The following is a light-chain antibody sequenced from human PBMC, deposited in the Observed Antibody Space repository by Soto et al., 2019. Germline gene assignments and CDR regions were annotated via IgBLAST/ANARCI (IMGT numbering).Light chain of an antibody. Sequence: VLTQPPSVSGAPGQRVTISCTGSSSNIGAGYDVHWYQQLPGTAPKLLIYGNSNRPSGVPDRFSGSKSGTSASLAITGLQAEDEADYYCQSYDSSLSGLYVFGTGTKVTLL. J-gene: IGLJ1*01. CDR2: GNS. CDR3: QSYDSSLSGLYV. CDR1: SSNIGAGYD. V-gene: IGLV1-40*01.